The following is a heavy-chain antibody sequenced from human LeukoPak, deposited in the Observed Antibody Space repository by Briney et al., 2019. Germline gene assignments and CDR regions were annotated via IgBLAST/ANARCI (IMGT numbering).Heavy chain of an antibody. D-gene: IGHD6-13*01. Sequence: GASVKVSCKASGYTFTGYYMHWVRQAPGQGLEWMGWINPNSGGTNYAQKFQGWVTMTRDTSISTAYMELSRLRSDDTAVYYCARAWRGAAWYFDYWGQGTLVTVSS. J-gene: IGHJ4*02. CDR3: ARAWRGAAWYFDY. V-gene: IGHV1-2*04. CDR1: GYTFTGYY. CDR2: INPNSGGT.